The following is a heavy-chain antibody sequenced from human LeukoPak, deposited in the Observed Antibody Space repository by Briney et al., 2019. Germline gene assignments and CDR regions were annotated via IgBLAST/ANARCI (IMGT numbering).Heavy chain of an antibody. CDR3: AKGTQFGSTHWFDP. J-gene: IGHJ5*02. CDR2: IRYDGSNK. Sequence: GALRLSCAASGFTFISYGMHWVRQAPGKGLEWVAFIRYDGSNKYYADSVKGRFTISRDNSKNTLYLQMNSLRAEDTAVYYCAKGTQFGSTHWFDPWGQGTLVTVSS. V-gene: IGHV3-30*02. CDR1: GFTFISYG. D-gene: IGHD3-16*01.